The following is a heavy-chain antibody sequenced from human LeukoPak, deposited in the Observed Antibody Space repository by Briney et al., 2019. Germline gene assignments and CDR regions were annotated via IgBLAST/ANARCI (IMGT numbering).Heavy chain of an antibody. V-gene: IGHV4-59*01. CDR1: GGSISNYF. D-gene: IGHD2-15*01. CDR2: IYYSGSS. Sequence: SETLSLTCTVSGGSISNYFWNWIRQPPEKGLESIGYIYYSGSSNYNPSLKSRVTISLDTSKNQFSLRLSSVTAADTAVYYCARFPGSAEYRHYYYMDVWGKGTTVTVSS. J-gene: IGHJ6*03. CDR3: ARFPGSAEYRHYYYMDV.